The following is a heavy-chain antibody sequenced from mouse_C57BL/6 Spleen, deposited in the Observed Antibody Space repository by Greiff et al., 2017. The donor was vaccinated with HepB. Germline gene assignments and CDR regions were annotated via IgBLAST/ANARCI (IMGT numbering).Heavy chain of an antibody. D-gene: IGHD2-2*01. Sequence: VQLKQSGAELVRPGASVKLSCTASGFNIKDYYMHWVKQRPEQGLEWIGRIDPEDGDTEYAPKFQGKATMTADNSANTAYLQLIRLTSEDSAVYYCTTYGYRAMDYWGQGTSVTVSS. V-gene: IGHV14-1*01. J-gene: IGHJ4*01. CDR1: GFNIKDYY. CDR2: IDPEDGDT. CDR3: TTYGYRAMDY.